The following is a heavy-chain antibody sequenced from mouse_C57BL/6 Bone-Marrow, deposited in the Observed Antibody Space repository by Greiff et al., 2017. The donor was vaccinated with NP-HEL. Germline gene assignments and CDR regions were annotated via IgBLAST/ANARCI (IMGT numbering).Heavy chain of an antibody. Sequence: DVHLVESGGGLVQPGGSLKLSCAASGFTFSDYYMYWVRQTPEKRLEWVAYISNGGGSTYYPDTVKGRFTISRDNAKNTLYLQMSRLKSEDTAMYYCARYDYDRTWFAYWGQGTLVTVSA. CDR1: GFTFSDYY. CDR3: ARYDYDRTWFAY. V-gene: IGHV5-12*01. CDR2: ISNGGGST. J-gene: IGHJ3*01. D-gene: IGHD2-4*01.